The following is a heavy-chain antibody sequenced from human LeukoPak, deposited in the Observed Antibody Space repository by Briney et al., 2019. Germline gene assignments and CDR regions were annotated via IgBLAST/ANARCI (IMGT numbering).Heavy chain of an antibody. V-gene: IGHV1-8*01. J-gene: IGHJ6*02. CDR2: MNPNSGNT. Sequence: ASVKVSCKASGYTFTSYDINWVRQVTGQGLEWMGWMNPNSGNTGYAQKFQGRVTMTRNTSISTAYMELSSLRSEDTAVYYCARGGRITIFGVVSYYGMDVWGQGTTVTVSS. D-gene: IGHD3-3*01. CDR1: GYTFTSYD. CDR3: ARGGRITIFGVVSYYGMDV.